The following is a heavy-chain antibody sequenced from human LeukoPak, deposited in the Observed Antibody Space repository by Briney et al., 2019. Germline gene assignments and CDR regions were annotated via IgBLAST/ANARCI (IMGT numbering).Heavy chain of an antibody. CDR2: ISHRGRT. V-gene: IGHV4-34*01. D-gene: IGHD3-3*01. Sequence: PSETLSLTCAVYGGSVSGYYWSWIRQPPGKGLEWIGEISHRGRTHYNPSLKGRVTMSVDTSKNQFALEVDSVTAADTAVYYCARIPLYFLEPFDYWGQGILDTVSS. J-gene: IGHJ4*02. CDR3: ARIPLYFLEPFDY. CDR1: GGSVSGYY.